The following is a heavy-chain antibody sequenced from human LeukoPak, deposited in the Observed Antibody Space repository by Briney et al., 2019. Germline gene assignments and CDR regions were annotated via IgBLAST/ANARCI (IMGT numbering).Heavy chain of an antibody. CDR3: ARLKSGYEAY. V-gene: IGHV3-48*04. CDR2: ISGSSNSI. Sequence: PGGSLRLSCAASGFTFSTFAINWVRQAPGKGREWVSYISGSSNSIQYAESVKGRFTTSRDNAKNSLYLQMNSLRAEDTAVYYCARLKSGYEAYWGQGVLVTVSS. D-gene: IGHD3-3*01. J-gene: IGHJ4*02. CDR1: GFTFSTFA.